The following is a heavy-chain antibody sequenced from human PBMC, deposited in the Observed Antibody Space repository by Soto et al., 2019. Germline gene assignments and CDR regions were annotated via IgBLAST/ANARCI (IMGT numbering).Heavy chain of an antibody. D-gene: IGHD6-13*01. CDR1: GYTFTSYD. J-gene: IGHJ4*02. CDR2: MNANSGSA. CDR3: ARGGPAAGFDY. Sequence: GASVKVSCKASGYTFTSYDINWVRQATGQGLEWMGWMNANSGSAGYAQNFQGRVTLTRDTSMSTAYMELSGLRSEDTAVYYCARGGPAAGFDYWGQGTLVTVSS. V-gene: IGHV1-8*01.